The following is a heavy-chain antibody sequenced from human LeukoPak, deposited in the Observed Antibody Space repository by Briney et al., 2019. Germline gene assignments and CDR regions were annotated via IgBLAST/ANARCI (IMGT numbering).Heavy chain of an antibody. Sequence: GGSLRLSCAPSGFTFSPYWMHWVRHAPGKGLVWVSRINGDGSNTDYADSVKGRFTISRDNAKNTLYLQMNSLTAEDTAVYYCARDRGYQMVDPWGQGTLVTVSS. V-gene: IGHV3-74*01. CDR2: INGDGSNT. J-gene: IGHJ5*02. D-gene: IGHD5-12*01. CDR1: GFTFSPYW. CDR3: ARDRGYQMVDP.